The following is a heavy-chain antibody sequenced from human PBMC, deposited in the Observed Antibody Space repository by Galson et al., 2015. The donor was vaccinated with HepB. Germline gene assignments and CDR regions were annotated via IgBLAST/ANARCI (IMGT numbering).Heavy chain of an antibody. CDR1: GFTFSSYA. Sequence: SLRLSCAASGFTFSSYAMHWVRQAPGKGLEYVSAISSNGGSTYYADSVKGRFTISRDNSKNTLYLQMSSLRAEDTAVYYCVKLSGSYYGTWGFDYWGQGTLVTVSS. CDR2: ISSNGGST. J-gene: IGHJ4*02. V-gene: IGHV3-64D*06. CDR3: VKLSGSYYGTWGFDY. D-gene: IGHD1-26*01.